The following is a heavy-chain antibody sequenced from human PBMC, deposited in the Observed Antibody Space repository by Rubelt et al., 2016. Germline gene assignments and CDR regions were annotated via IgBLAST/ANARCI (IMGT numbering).Heavy chain of an antibody. V-gene: IGHV3-23*04. Sequence: EVQLVESGGGLVQPGGSLRLSCAASGFTFSTYNMNWVRQAPGKGLELVSALSGSGGSTYYADSGKGRFTISRDNSRNTLYLQMNSLRAEDTALYYCVFDFWGQGTRVTVSS. CDR2: LSGSGGST. J-gene: IGHJ4*02. CDR1: GFTFSTYN. CDR3: VFDF.